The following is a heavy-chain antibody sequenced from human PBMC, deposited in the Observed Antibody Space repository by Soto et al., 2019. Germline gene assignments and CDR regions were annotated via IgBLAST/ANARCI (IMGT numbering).Heavy chain of an antibody. D-gene: IGHD3-22*01. J-gene: IGHJ4*02. CDR2: ISESSTTI. Sequence: GSLRLSCAASGFTFSRYSMNWVRQAPGKGLEWVSYISESSTTIYYADSVKGRFTISRDNAKNSLYLQMNSLRDEDTAVYYCARDYYDSSGYYTFDYWGQGTLVTVSS. CDR1: GFTFSRYS. V-gene: IGHV3-48*02. CDR3: ARDYYDSSGYYTFDY.